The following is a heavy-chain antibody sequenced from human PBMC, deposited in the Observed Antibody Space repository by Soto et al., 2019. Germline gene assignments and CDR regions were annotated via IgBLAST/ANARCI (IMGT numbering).Heavy chain of an antibody. CDR3: VKNSGWFNA. CDR2: IEGSGEIT. Sequence: GGSLRLSCAASGFMFSTTDMSWVRQAPGKGLEWLTTIEGSGEITYYADSVKGRFTISRDNSKSTVYLQMDSLTADDTAVYFCVKNSGWFNAWGQGTPVTVSS. D-gene: IGHD3-10*01. V-gene: IGHV3-23*01. J-gene: IGHJ5*02. CDR1: GFMFSTTD.